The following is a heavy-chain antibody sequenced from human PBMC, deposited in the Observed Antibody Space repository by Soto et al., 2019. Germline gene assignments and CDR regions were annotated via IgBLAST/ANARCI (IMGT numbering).Heavy chain of an antibody. J-gene: IGHJ5*02. D-gene: IGHD2-2*02. CDR3: ARPKPKYCSSTSCYTIWFDP. CDR2: INHSGST. Sequence: KTSETLSLTCAVYGGSFSGYYWSWIRQPPGKGLEWIGEINHSGSTNYNPSLKSRVTISVDTSKNQFSLKLSSVTAADTAVYYCARPKPKYCSSTSCYTIWFDPWGQGTLVTVSS. V-gene: IGHV4-34*01. CDR1: GGSFSGYY.